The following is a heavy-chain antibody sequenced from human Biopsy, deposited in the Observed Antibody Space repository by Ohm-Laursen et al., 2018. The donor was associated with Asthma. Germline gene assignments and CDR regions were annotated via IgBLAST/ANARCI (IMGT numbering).Heavy chain of an antibody. J-gene: IGHJ4*02. Sequence: VSSVKVSCKASGDSFSNYAISWVRQAPGQGLEWMGGLIPVLGTPDHAQMFEGRVTITADESTSTAYMELSSLSSEDTAVYYCARGPEYVRSSGALDYWGQGTLVTVSS. CDR3: ARGPEYVRSSGALDY. CDR1: GDSFSNYA. D-gene: IGHD2-2*01. V-gene: IGHV1-69*01. CDR2: LIPVLGTP.